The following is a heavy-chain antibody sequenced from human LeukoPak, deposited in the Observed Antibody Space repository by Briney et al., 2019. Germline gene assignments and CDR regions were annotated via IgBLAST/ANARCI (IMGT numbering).Heavy chain of an antibody. CDR2: INEDASES. CDR3: ARGGSDSSRYWNY. V-gene: IGHV3-7*01. J-gene: IGHJ4*02. D-gene: IGHD6-13*01. Sequence: GGSLRLSCAVSGFTFSDLWMTWVRQAPGKGLEWVANINEDASESSYVDSVKGRFIIFRDNGRTSLHLQMNSLRVEDTAVYYCARGGSDSSRYWNYWGQGTLVTVSS. CDR1: GFTFSDLW.